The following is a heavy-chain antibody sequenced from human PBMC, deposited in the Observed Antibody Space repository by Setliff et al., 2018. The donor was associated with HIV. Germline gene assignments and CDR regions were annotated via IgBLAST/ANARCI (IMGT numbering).Heavy chain of an antibody. CDR3: ARGNSRRLRVHYYYYYMDV. J-gene: IGHJ6*03. CDR1: GGSININNYY. V-gene: IGHV4-39*07. CDR2: IYYSGAT. Sequence: PSETLSLTCTVSGGSININNYYWGWICQPPGKGLEWIGSIYYSGATYYKPSLKSRVTISVDTSENQFSLKLSSVTAADTAVYYCARGNSRRLRVHYYYYYMDVWGKGTTVTVS. D-gene: IGHD4-17*01.